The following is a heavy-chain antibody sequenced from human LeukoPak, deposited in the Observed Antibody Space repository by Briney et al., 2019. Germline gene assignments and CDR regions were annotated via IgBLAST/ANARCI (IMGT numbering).Heavy chain of an antibody. CDR2: ISAYNGNT. CDR3: ARVSPAGMIVVADESFFDY. V-gene: IGHV1-18*01. J-gene: IGHJ4*02. CDR1: GDTFTRYD. Sequence: ASVKVSCKASGDTFTRYDISWVRQAPGQGLEWMGWISAYNGNTHYAQKLQGRVTMTTDTSTRAAYMELRSLRSDDTAVYYCARVSPAGMIVVADESFFDYWGQGTLVTVSS. D-gene: IGHD3-22*01.